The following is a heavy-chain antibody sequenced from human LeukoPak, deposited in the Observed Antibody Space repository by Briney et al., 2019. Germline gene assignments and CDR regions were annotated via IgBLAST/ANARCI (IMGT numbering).Heavy chain of an antibody. CDR1: TDSGNTYY. J-gene: IGHJ4*02. Sequence: SETLSLTCSVSTDSGNTYYWSWIRQSPGKGLEWIGHIYHSGSTDYNPSLKSRVTISIDMSRKEFSLKLTSVTVADTAMYYCVRLRWELLAPYFDHWGQGSLVIVSS. V-gene: IGHV4-59*02. D-gene: IGHD2-15*01. CDR2: IYHSGST. CDR3: VRLRWELLAPYFDH.